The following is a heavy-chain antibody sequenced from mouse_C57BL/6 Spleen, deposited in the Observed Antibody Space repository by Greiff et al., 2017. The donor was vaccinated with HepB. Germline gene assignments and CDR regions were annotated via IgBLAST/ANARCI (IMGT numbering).Heavy chain of an antibody. Sequence: QVQLQQPGAELVMPGASVKLSCKASGYTFTSYWMHWVKQRPGQGLEWIGEIDPSDSYTNYNQKFKGKSTVTVDKSSSTAYMQLSSLTSEDSAVYYCARGIYYGNFDYWGQGTTLTVSS. CDR3: ARGIYYGNFDY. D-gene: IGHD2-1*01. J-gene: IGHJ2*01. CDR1: GYTFTSYW. CDR2: IDPSDSYT. V-gene: IGHV1-69*01.